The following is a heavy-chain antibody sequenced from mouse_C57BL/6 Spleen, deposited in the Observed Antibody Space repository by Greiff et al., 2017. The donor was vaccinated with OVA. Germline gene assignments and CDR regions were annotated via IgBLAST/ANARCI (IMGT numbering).Heavy chain of an antibody. CDR2: IDPNSGGT. CDR3: AIEGAYGSYWYFDV. J-gene: IGHJ1*03. CDR1: GYTFTSYW. V-gene: IGHV1-72*01. Sequence: QVQLQQPGAELVKPGASVKLSCKASGYTFTSYWLHWVKQRPGRGLEWIGRIDPNSGGTKYNEKFKSKATLTVDKPSSTAYMPLSSLTSEDSAVYYCAIEGAYGSYWYFDVWGTGTTVTVSS. D-gene: IGHD2-10*02.